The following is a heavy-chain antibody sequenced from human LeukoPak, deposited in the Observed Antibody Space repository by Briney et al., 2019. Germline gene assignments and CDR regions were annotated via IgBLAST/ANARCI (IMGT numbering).Heavy chain of an antibody. V-gene: IGHV1-18*01. D-gene: IGHD3-3*01. CDR2: ISAYNGNT. J-gene: IGHJ6*02. Sequence: VASVKVSCKASGYTFTSYGISWVRQAPGQGLEWMGWISAYNGNTNYAQKPQGRVTMTTDTSTSTAYMELSSLRSEDTAVYYCAFSRGTTIFGVVIPLSYYYGMDVWGQGTTVTVSS. CDR1: GYTFTSYG. CDR3: AFSRGTTIFGVVIPLSYYYGMDV.